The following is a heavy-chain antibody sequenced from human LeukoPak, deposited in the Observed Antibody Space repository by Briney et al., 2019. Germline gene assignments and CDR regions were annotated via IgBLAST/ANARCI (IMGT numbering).Heavy chain of an antibody. V-gene: IGHV4-39*01. CDR3: ARRPVGGHNWFDP. Sequence: SETLSLTCTVSGGSISSSNYYWDWIRQPPGKGLEWIGNIYYSGSTYYNPSLKSRVTISVDTSKNQFSLKLSSVTAADTALYYCARRPVGGHNWFDPWGQGTLVTVSS. J-gene: IGHJ5*02. CDR2: IYYSGST. D-gene: IGHD4-23*01. CDR1: GGSISSSNYY.